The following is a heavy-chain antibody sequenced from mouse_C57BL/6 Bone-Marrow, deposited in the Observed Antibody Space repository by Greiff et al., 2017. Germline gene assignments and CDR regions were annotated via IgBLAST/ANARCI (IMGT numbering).Heavy chain of an antibody. CDR1: GYTFTSYW. V-gene: IGHV1-72*01. D-gene: IGHD2-2*01. J-gene: IGHJ3*01. CDR3: ARSSTMVTTGPAY. Sequence: VQLQQPGAELVKPGASVKLSCKASGYTFTSYWMHWVKQRPGRGLEWIGRIDPNSGGTKYNEKFKSKATPTVDKPSSTAYMQLSSLTSEDSAVXYCARSSTMVTTGPAYWGQGTLVTVSA. CDR2: IDPNSGGT.